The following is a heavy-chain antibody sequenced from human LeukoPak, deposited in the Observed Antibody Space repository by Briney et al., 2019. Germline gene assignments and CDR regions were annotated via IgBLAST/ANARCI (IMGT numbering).Heavy chain of an antibody. CDR3: ARDYPQFDP. J-gene: IGHJ5*02. CDR2: IYHSGST. V-gene: IGHV4-38-2*02. CDR1: GYSISSGYY. Sequence: KPSETLSLTCAVSGYSISSGYYWGWIRQPPGKGLEWIGSIYHSGSTYYNPSLESRVTISVDTSKNQFSLKLSSVTAADTAVYYCARDYPQFDPWGQGTLVTVSS.